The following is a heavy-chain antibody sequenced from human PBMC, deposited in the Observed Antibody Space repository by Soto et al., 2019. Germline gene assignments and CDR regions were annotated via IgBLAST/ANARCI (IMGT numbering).Heavy chain of an antibody. CDR2: IYSGGST. V-gene: IGHV3-53*01. CDR3: ARELPGYCSSTSCPFGANYGMDV. J-gene: IGHJ6*02. D-gene: IGHD2-2*01. CDR1: GFTVSSSY. Sequence: PGGSLRLSCAASGFTVSSSYMSWVRQAPGKGLEWVSVIYSGGSTYYADSVKGRFTISRDNSKNTLYLQMNSLRAEDTAVYYCARELPGYCSSTSCPFGANYGMDVWGQGTTVTVSS.